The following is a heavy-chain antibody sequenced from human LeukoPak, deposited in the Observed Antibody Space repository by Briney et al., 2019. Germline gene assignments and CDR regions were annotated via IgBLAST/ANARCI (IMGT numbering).Heavy chain of an antibody. CDR2: ISAYNGNT. J-gene: IGHJ5*02. CDR3: ARDQVYYDSYLLGP. CDR1: GYTFTSYG. D-gene: IGHD3-22*01. Sequence: ASVKVSCKASGYTFTSYGISWVRQAPGQGLEWMGWISAYNGNTDYAQKLQGRVTMTTDTSTSTAYMELRSLRSDDTAVYYCARDQVYYDSYLLGPWGQGTLVTVSS. V-gene: IGHV1-18*01.